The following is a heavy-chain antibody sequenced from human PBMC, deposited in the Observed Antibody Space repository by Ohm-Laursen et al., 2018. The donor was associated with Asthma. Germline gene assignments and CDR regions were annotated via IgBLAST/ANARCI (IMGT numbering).Heavy chain of an antibody. D-gene: IGHD3-22*01. CDR1: GLTFSSYA. Sequence: SLRLSCAASGLTFSSYAMSWVRQAPGKGLEWVSAISGSGGSTYYADSVKGRFTISRDNSKNTLYLQMNSLRAEDTAVYYCAKDAEYYYDSNRLYYWGQGTLVTVSS. CDR3: AKDAEYYYDSNRLYY. CDR2: ISGSGGST. V-gene: IGHV3-23*01. J-gene: IGHJ4*02.